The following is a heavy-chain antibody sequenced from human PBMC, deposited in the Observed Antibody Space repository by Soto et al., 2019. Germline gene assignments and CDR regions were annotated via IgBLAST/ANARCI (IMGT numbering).Heavy chain of an antibody. J-gene: IGHJ6*02. Sequence: EVQLVESGGGLVQPGGSLRLSCEASGFTFSAYWMGWVRQAPGTGLQWVATIKTDGSEKYYVDSVTVRFNISRDNDKNSLYLQLNTLRAEDTGVYYCARPIRGSPEDVWGQGTTVTVSS. CDR3: ARPIRGSPEDV. CDR2: IKTDGSEK. D-gene: IGHD1-20*01. V-gene: IGHV3-7*05. CDR1: GFTFSAYW.